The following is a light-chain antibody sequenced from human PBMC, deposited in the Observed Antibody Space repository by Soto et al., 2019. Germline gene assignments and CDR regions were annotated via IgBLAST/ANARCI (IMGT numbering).Light chain of an antibody. J-gene: IGLJ2*01. V-gene: IGLV1-47*01. Sequence: QSVLTQPPSASGTPGQRVTISCSGSSSNIGSNFVYWYQQLPGTAPKLLIYRNDQRALGVPDRFSGSKSGTSASLAISGLRPEDEADNYCAVWDDSLKVVFGGGTKLTVL. CDR2: RND. CDR3: AVWDDSLKVV. CDR1: SSNIGSNF.